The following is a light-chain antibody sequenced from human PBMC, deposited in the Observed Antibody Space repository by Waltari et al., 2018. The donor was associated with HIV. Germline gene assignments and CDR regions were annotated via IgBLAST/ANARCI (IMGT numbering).Light chain of an antibody. CDR2: GAS. Sequence: DIQMTQSPSSLSASVGDRVSITCRASQTITSYLNWYRQRPGKAPNLLIYGASTLQIGVPSRFSGSGSATEYTLTISSLQPEDSATYYCQQSYSIPYTFGPGTKL. CDR1: QTITSY. J-gene: IGKJ2*01. V-gene: IGKV1-39*01. CDR3: QQSYSIPYT.